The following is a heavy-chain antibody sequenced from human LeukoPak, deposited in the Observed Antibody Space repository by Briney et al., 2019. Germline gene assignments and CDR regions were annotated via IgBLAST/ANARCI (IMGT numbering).Heavy chain of an antibody. CDR2: ISSTSSYI. J-gene: IGHJ4*02. CDR3: ARGTSGWYSEFDY. D-gene: IGHD6-19*01. V-gene: IGHV3-21*01. Sequence: GGSLRLSCAASGFSFITYNMNWVRQAPGKGLEWVSSISSTSSYIYYADSVKGRFTISRENGKNSLYLQINSLRAGDTAVYYCARGTSGWYSEFDYWGQGILVTVSS. CDR1: GFSFITYN.